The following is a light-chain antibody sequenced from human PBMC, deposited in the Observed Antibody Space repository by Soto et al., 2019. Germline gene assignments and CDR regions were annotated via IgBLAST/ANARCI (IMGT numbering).Light chain of an antibody. Sequence: EIVLTQSPATLSLSPGERATLSCRASQSVSSYLAWYQQKPGQAPRLLIYGASIRATGIPDRFSGSGSGTDFTLTISRLEPEDFAVYYCQQYVSSPITFGQGTRLEIK. CDR1: QSVSSY. CDR3: QQYVSSPIT. J-gene: IGKJ5*01. V-gene: IGKV3-20*01. CDR2: GAS.